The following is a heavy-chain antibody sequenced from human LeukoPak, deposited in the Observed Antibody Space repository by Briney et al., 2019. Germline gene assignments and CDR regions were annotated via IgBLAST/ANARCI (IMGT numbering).Heavy chain of an antibody. CDR2: IKEDGSEK. CDR1: AFTFSRYW. D-gene: IGHD6-13*01. CDR3: ARGGYTSSRYISRDY. Sequence: PGGSLRLSCAASAFTFSRYWMTWVRQAPGKGLEWVANIKEDGSEKYYVDSVKGRFSISRGNTKNSLYLQMNSLRAEDTAVYYCARGGYTSSRYISRDYWGQGTLVTVSS. J-gene: IGHJ4*02. V-gene: IGHV3-7*01.